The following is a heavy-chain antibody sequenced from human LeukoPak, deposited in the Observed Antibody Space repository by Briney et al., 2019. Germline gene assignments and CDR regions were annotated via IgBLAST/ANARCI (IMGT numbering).Heavy chain of an antibody. CDR3: ARETSQKGAHYMDV. V-gene: IGHV4-59*01. CDR2: IYYSGST. CDR1: GGSISSYY. J-gene: IGHJ6*03. Sequence: SETLSLTCTVSGGSISSYYWSWIRQPPGKGLEWIGYIYYSGSTNYNPSLKSRVTISVDTSKNKFSLKLRSVTAADTAVYYCARETSQKGAHYMDVWGKGTTVTISS. D-gene: IGHD3-16*01.